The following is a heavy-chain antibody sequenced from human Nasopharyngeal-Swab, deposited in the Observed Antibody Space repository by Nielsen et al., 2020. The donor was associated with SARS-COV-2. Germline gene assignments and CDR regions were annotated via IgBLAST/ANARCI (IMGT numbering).Heavy chain of an antibody. J-gene: IGHJ4*02. D-gene: IGHD6-25*01. CDR2: MNPNSGNT. Sequence: ASVTVSRKDSGYNFTSYDTYWVRLATGQGLEWMGWMNPNSGNTGYAQKFQGRVTMTRNTSISTAYMELSSLRSKDTAVYYCARGGSGWLDYWGQGTLVSVSS. CDR1: GYNFTSYD. CDR3: ARGGSGWLDY. V-gene: IGHV1-8*01.